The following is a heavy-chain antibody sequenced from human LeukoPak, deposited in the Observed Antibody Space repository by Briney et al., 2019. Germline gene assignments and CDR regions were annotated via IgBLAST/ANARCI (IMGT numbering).Heavy chain of an antibody. J-gene: IGHJ6*02. D-gene: IGHD3-10*01. Sequence: GASVKVSCKSSGYTFTSYDFNWVRQPTAQGLEWVGWMNPNSGNTGYAQKFQGRVTMTRNTSISKAYMELSSLRSEDTAVYYCARCLSGSGSYPTRGYYYGMDVWGQGTTVTVSS. CDR3: ARCLSGSGSYPTRGYYYGMDV. CDR2: MNPNSGNT. CDR1: GYTFTSYD. V-gene: IGHV1-8*01.